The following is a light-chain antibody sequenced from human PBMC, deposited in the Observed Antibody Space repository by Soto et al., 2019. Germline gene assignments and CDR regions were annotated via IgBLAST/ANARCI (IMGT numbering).Light chain of an antibody. CDR3: CSHGRRSSLAV. V-gene: IGLV2-11*01. Sequence: QSVLTQPQSVSGSPGESVTISCTGTSSDVGAYNFVSWYQQHPGKAPRLLIYAVRKPPAAVPDRFSGSKSGNTAALTISGVQVEVAPDYFCCSHGRRSSLAVFGNGP. J-gene: IGLJ1*01. CDR1: SSDVGAYNF. CDR2: AVR.